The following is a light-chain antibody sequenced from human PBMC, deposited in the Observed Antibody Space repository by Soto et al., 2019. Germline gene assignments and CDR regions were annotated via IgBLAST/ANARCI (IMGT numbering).Light chain of an antibody. J-gene: IGKJ1*01. CDR3: QHYNNWPPWT. V-gene: IGKV3-15*01. CDR1: QSVSSN. Sequence: EIVMTQSPATLSVSPGERATLSCRASQSVSSNLAWYQQKPGQAPRLLIYGASTSATGIPARFSGSGSGTKFPPTISSLQSQDFAIYYWQHYNNWPPWTCGQGTKVEIK. CDR2: GAS.